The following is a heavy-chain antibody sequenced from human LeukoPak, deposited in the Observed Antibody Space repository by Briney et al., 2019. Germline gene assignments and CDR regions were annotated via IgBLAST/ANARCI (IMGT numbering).Heavy chain of an antibody. V-gene: IGHV1-2*02. J-gene: IGHJ4*02. CDR1: GYTFTDYF. CDR3: ARGWLLDIRIDY. D-gene: IGHD5-12*01. CDR2: INPNSGGT. Sequence: ASVKVSCKASGYTFTDYFMHWVRQAPGQGLEWMGWINPNSGGTKYAQKFQGRVTMTRDTSISTAYMELSRLRSDDTAVYYCARGWLLDIRIDYWGQGTLVTVSS.